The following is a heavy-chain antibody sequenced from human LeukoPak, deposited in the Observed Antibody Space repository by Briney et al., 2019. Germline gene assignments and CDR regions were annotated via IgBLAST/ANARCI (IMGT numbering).Heavy chain of an antibody. CDR3: AREVGVITINWFDP. D-gene: IGHD3-22*01. V-gene: IGHV4-4*08. CDR1: RDSINGYS. CDR2: IYTSGST. Sequence: SETLSLTCTVSRDSINGYSWSWIRQSPGGGLEWIGRIYTSGSTNYNPSLKSRVTISVDTSKNQFSLKLSSVTAADTAVYYCAREVGVITINWFDPWGQGTLVTVSS. J-gene: IGHJ5*02.